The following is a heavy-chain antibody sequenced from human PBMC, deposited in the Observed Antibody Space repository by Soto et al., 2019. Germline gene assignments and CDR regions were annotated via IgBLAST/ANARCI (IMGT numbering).Heavy chain of an antibody. CDR1: GGSFSGYY. V-gene: IGHV4-34*01. CDR2: INHSGST. D-gene: IGHD1-7*01. CDR3: ARGRVRWNYDFDY. J-gene: IGHJ4*02. Sequence: NPSETLSLTCAVYGGSFSGYYWTWIRQPPGKGLECIGEINHSGSTNYNPSLKSRVTISVDTSKNQFSLKLSSVTAADTAVYYCARGRVRWNYDFDYWGQGTLVTVSS.